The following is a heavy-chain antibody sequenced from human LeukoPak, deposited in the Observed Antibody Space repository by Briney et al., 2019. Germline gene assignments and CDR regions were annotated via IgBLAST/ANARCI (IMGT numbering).Heavy chain of an antibody. CDR1: GFTFSSYA. J-gene: IGHJ6*03. V-gene: IGHV3-30*04. CDR3: AREGGGSGSYGYYYYMDV. Sequence: GGSLRLSCAASGFTFSSYAMHWVRQAPGKGLEWVAVISYDGSNKYYADSVKGRFTISRDNSKNTLYLQMNSLRAEDTAVYDCAREGGGSGSYGYYYYMDVWGKGTTVTISS. D-gene: IGHD3-10*01. CDR2: ISYDGSNK.